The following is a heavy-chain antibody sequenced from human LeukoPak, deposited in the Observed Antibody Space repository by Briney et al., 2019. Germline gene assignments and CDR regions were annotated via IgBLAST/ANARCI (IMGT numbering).Heavy chain of an antibody. V-gene: IGHV4-4*02. CDR2: VHLDGRT. Sequence: EPSETLSLTCGVSGGSITITNWWTWVRQPPGKGLEWIGEVHLDGRTNYNPSLESRLTISVDLSENHISLRLTSVTAADTAVYYCAREGGFYRPLDYSGQGTLVTVSS. D-gene: IGHD6-25*01. CDR3: AREGGFYRPLDY. J-gene: IGHJ4*02. CDR1: GGSITITNW.